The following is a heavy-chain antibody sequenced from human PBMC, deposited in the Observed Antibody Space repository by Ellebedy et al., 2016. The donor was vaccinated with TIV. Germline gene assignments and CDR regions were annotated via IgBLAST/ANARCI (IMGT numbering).Heavy chain of an antibody. CDR3: AKGRGGGSDSSAPRYYFDS. D-gene: IGHD6-19*01. Sequence: GESLKISCAASGFTFNNYAMSCVRQAPGKGLEWVSTISHTGTRTYYANSVEGRFIISRDISKRTLYLQMNSLRAEDTAVFYCAKGRGGGSDSSAPRYYFDSWGLGTLVTVSS. CDR2: ISHTGTRT. CDR1: GFTFNNYA. V-gene: IGHV3-23*01. J-gene: IGHJ4*02.